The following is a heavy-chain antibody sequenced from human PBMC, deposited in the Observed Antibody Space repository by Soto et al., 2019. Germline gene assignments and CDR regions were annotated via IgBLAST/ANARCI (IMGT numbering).Heavy chain of an antibody. CDR1: GFSLSTSGMC. J-gene: IGHJ4*02. Sequence: SGPTLVNPTHTLTLTCTFSGFSLSTSGMCVSWIRQPPGKALEWLALIDWDDDKYYSTSLKTRLTISKDTSKNQVVLTMTNMDPVDTATYYCARHYYDSSGSVQDYWGQGTLVTVSS. CDR2: IDWDDDK. D-gene: IGHD3-22*01. CDR3: ARHYYDSSGSVQDY. V-gene: IGHV2-70*01.